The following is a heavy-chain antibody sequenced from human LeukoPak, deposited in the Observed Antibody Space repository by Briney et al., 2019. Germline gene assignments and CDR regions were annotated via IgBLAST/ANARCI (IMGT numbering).Heavy chain of an antibody. CDR2: INHSGST. CDR3: ARGPRPSYDILTGYSYYFDY. V-gene: IGHV4-34*01. J-gene: IGHJ4*02. D-gene: IGHD3-9*01. CDR1: GGSFSGYY. Sequence: PSETLSLTCAVSGGSFSGYYWSWIRQPPGKGLEWIGEINHSGSTNYNPSLKSRVTISVDTSKNQFSLKLSSVTAADTAVYYCARGPRPSYDILTGYSYYFDYWGQGILVTVSS.